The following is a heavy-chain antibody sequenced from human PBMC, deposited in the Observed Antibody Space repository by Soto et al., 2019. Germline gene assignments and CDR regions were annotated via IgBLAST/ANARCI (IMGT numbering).Heavy chain of an antibody. Sequence: LSLTCTVSGGSISSYYWSWIRQPPGKGLEWIGYIYYSGSTNYNPSLKSRVTISVDTSKNQFSLKLSSVTAADTAVYYCARTYYDFWSGKMGYYYYYMDVWGKGTTVTVSS. CDR2: IYYSGST. J-gene: IGHJ6*03. CDR1: GGSISSYY. D-gene: IGHD3-3*01. V-gene: IGHV4-59*01. CDR3: ARTYYDFWSGKMGYYYYYMDV.